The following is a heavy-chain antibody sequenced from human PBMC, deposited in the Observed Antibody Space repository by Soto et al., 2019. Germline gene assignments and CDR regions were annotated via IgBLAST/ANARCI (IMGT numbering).Heavy chain of an antibody. CDR1: GFTFSSYA. CDR3: AREGIVVVPVSATVYWYFDL. CDR2: ISYDGSNK. D-gene: IGHD2-21*01. V-gene: IGHV3-30-3*01. Sequence: LRLSCAASGFTFSSYAMHSVRQAPGKGLEWVAVISYDGSNKYYADSVKGRFTISRDNSKNTLYLQMNSLRAEDTAVYYCAREGIVVVPVSATVYWYFDLWGRGTLVTVSS. J-gene: IGHJ2*01.